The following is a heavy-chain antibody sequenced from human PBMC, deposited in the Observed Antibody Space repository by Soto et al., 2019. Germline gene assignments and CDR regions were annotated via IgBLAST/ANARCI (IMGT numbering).Heavy chain of an antibody. CDR3: ARRDVKGRPDIDV. Sequence: EVQLLESGGGLVQPGGSVRLSCAASGFTFSSYYMTWVRQAPGKGLEWVSSIYGSAISTYYADSVKGRFTISRDDSKNTLYLQMNSLRADDTAVYYCARRDVKGRPDIDVWGQGTTVTVSS. V-gene: IGHV3-23*01. D-gene: IGHD3-16*01. CDR2: IYGSAIST. CDR1: GFTFSSYY. J-gene: IGHJ6*02.